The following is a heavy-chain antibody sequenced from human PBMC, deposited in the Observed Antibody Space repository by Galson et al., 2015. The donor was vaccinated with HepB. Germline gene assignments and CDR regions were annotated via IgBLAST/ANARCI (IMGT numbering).Heavy chain of an antibody. CDR3: ARDGHNYRAFDI. Sequence: SETLSLTCTVSGGSISSYYWSWIRQPAGKGLEWIGRIYTSGSTNYNPSLKSRVTMSVDTSKNQSSLKLNSVTAADTAVYYCARDGHNYRAFDIWGQGTMVTVSS. D-gene: IGHD5-24*01. V-gene: IGHV4-4*07. J-gene: IGHJ3*02. CDR2: IYTSGST. CDR1: GGSISSYY.